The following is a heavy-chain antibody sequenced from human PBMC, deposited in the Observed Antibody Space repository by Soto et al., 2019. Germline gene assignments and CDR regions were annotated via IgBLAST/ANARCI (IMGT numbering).Heavy chain of an antibody. CDR1: GDSYSISTYS. Sequence: SSETLSLTCNMSGDSYSISTYSWSWIRQPPGKALQWIGFIYQSGVTSYNPSLASRVSISLDRSNNQCSLKLKSVTAADTAVYFCAGMPYTSGLRFDPWGPGTLVTVSS. CDR3: AGMPYTSGLRFDP. V-gene: IGHV4-30-2*01. D-gene: IGHD6-19*01. CDR2: IYQSGVT. J-gene: IGHJ5*02.